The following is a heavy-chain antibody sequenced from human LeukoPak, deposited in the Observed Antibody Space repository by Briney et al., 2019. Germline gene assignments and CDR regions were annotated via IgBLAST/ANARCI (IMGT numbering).Heavy chain of an antibody. CDR1: GGTFSSYA. CDR2: IIPILGIA. V-gene: IGHV1-69*04. CDR3: ARESMVRGVMPSPHAFDI. D-gene: IGHD3-10*01. Sequence: GASVKVSCKASGGTFSSYAISWVRQAPGQGLEWMGRIIPILGIANYAQKFQGRVTITADKSTSTAYMELSSLRSEDTAVYYCARESMVRGVMPSPHAFDIWGQGTMVTVSS. J-gene: IGHJ3*02.